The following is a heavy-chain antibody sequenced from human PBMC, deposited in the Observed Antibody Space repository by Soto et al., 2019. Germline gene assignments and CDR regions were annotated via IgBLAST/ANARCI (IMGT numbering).Heavy chain of an antibody. V-gene: IGHV3-30*18. J-gene: IGHJ3*02. CDR1: GFTFSSYG. Sequence: PGGSLRLSCAASGFTFSSYGMHWVRQAPGKGLEWVAVISYDGSNKYYADSVKGRFTISRDNSKNTLYLQMNSLGAEDTAVYYCAKVLRLHDSSGYLGDAFDIWGQGTMVTVSS. CDR2: ISYDGSNK. CDR3: AKVLRLHDSSGYLGDAFDI. D-gene: IGHD3-22*01.